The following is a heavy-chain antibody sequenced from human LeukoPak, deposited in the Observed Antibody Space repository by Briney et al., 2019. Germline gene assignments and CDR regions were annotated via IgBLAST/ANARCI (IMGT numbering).Heavy chain of an antibody. CDR2: ISAYNGNT. V-gene: IGHV1-18*04. D-gene: IGHD6-13*01. CDR3: ARAFNARQQLDI. Sequence: ASVKVSCKASGYTLTGYYMHWVRQAPGQGLEWMGWISAYNGNTNYAQKLQGRVTMTTDTSTSTAYMELRSLRSDDTAVYYCARAFNARQQLDIWGQGTLVTVSS. J-gene: IGHJ4*02. CDR1: GYTLTGYY.